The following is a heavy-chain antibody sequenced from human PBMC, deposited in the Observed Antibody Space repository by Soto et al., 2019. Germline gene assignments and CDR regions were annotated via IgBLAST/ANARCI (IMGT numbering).Heavy chain of an antibody. Sequence: EVQLLESGGGLVQPGGSLRLSCAASGFTFSNYAMSWVRQAPGKGLEWVSGISGSGGSTYYADSVKGRFTISRDNSKNTLYLQINSLRAEDTAVYYCAKDRTPALGYSGYDCFDYWGQGTLVTVSS. D-gene: IGHD5-12*01. V-gene: IGHV3-23*01. CDR2: ISGSGGST. J-gene: IGHJ4*02. CDR1: GFTFSNYA. CDR3: AKDRTPALGYSGYDCFDY.